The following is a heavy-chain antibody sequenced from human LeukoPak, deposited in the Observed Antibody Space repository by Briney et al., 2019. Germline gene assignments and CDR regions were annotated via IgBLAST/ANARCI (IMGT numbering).Heavy chain of an antibody. CDR3: ARENYYDSGGNDAFDV. D-gene: IGHD3-22*01. V-gene: IGHV3-7*04. CDR1: GFTFSTYW. J-gene: IGHJ3*01. Sequence: PGGSLRLSCTVSGFTFSTYWMTWVRQAPGKGLEWVANIKQDGSEKYYVDSVKGRFTITRDNAKKALYLEMNSLRVEDTALYYCARENYYDSGGNDAFDVWGQGTMVTVSS. CDR2: IKQDGSEK.